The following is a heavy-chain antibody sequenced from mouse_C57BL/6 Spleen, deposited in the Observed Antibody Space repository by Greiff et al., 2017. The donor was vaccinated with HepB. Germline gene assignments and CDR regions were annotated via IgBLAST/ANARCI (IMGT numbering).Heavy chain of an antibody. CDR2: INPNNGGT. CDR1: GYTFTDYY. J-gene: IGHJ2*01. D-gene: IGHD2-4*01. V-gene: IGHV1-26*01. Sequence: VQLQQSGPELVKPGASVKISCKASGYTFTDYYMNWVKQSHGKSLEWIGDINPNNGGTRYNQKFKGKATLTVDKSSSTAYMELRSLTSEDSAVYYCARDGRLRRGFDYWGQGTTLTVSS. CDR3: ARDGRLRRGFDY.